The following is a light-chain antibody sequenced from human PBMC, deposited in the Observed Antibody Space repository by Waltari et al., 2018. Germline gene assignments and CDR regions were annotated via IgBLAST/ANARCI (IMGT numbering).Light chain of an antibody. V-gene: IGLV3-21*04. CDR2: YDS. J-gene: IGLJ2*01. CDR3: LVWHSTTDHHGV. Sequence: SYVVTQSPSVSVAPGETARITCGGDNIGSNSVHWYQQRPGQALVLVISYDSDRPSGIPERFSASNSGNTATLTISWVEADDEADYYCLVWHSTTDHHGVFGGGTKLTVL. CDR1: NIGSNS.